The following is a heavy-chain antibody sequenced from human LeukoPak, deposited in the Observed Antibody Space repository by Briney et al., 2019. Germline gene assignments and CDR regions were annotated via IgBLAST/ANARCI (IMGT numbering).Heavy chain of an antibody. D-gene: IGHD3-10*02. Sequence: SQTLSLTCGISGDSVSSKSGGWNWIRQSPSRGLEWLGRTYYTSKWYNEYAVSMKSRITINSDTSKNQLSLHLDSVTPEDTAVYYCAREQLGSGPNRSDSWGQGTLVTVSS. J-gene: IGHJ5*01. CDR3: AREQLGSGPNRSDS. CDR1: GDSVSSKSGG. V-gene: IGHV6-1*01. CDR2: TYYTSKWYN.